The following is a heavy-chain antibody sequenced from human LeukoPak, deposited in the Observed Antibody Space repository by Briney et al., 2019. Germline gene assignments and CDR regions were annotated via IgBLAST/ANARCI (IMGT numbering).Heavy chain of an antibody. CDR3: ARDRLELRGASYYYYMDV. V-gene: IGHV3-48*01. CDR1: GFTFSSYS. D-gene: IGHD1-7*01. Sequence: GGSLRLSCAASGFTFSSYSMNWVRQAPGKGLEWVSYTSSSSTIYYADSVKGRFTISRDNAKNSLYLQMNSLRAEDTAVYYCARDRLELRGASYYYYMDVWGKGTTVTVSS. J-gene: IGHJ6*03. CDR2: TSSSSTI.